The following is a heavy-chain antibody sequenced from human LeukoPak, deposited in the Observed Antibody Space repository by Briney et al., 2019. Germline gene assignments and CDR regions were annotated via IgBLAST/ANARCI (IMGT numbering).Heavy chain of an antibody. Sequence: PGGSLRLSCAASGFTFSSCSMNWVRQAPGKGLEWVSYISSSSSTIYYADSVKGRFTISRDNAKNSLYLQMNSLRAEDTAVYYCARDVSQIVVVPAATLGYWGQGTLVTVSS. CDR3: ARDVSQIVVVPAATLGY. D-gene: IGHD2-2*01. V-gene: IGHV3-48*01. CDR2: ISSSSSTI. J-gene: IGHJ4*02. CDR1: GFTFSSCS.